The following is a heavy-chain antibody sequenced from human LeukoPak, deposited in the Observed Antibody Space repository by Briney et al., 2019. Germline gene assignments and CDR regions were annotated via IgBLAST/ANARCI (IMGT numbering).Heavy chain of an antibody. CDR3: ARDRSGWYYFDH. CDR2: ISTSGTSM. V-gene: IGHV3-48*03. J-gene: IGHJ4*02. CDR1: GFSVSSYG. D-gene: IGHD6-19*01. Sequence: PGGSLRLSCAASGFSVSSYGFNWVRQAPGRGLEWVSYISTSGTSMYYADSVRGRFTVSRDNAKNSLYLQMNNLGAEDTAVYYCARDRSGWYYFDHWGQGTLVTVSS.